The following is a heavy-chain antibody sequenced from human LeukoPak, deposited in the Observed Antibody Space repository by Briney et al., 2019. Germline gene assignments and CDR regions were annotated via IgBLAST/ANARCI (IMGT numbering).Heavy chain of an antibody. CDR1: GFLFSNYA. V-gene: IGHV3-23*01. J-gene: IGHJ4*02. CDR3: ARSPLIRESYGDKIVKFDS. CDR2: ISGRADST. D-gene: IGHD4-17*01. Sequence: GGSLRLSCAASGFLFSNYARSWVRQAPGRGLEWVSTISGRADSTYSADSVRGRFTIHRDSYKNTLSLQMDSLRAEDTAVYYCARSPLIRESYGDKIVKFDSWGQGTLVTVSS.